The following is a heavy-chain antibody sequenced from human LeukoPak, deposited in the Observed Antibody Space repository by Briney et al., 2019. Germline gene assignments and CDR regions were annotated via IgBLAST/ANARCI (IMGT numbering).Heavy chain of an antibody. CDR3: ARHLVHYYDSSGNQNYDY. CDR2: IHYSGST. Sequence: SETLSLTCTVSGGSISSSSYYWGWIRQPPGKGLEWIGSIHYSGSTNYNPSHKSRVTISVDTSKNQFSLKLSSVTAADTAVYYCARHLVHYYDSSGNQNYDYWGQGTLVTVSS. D-gene: IGHD3-22*01. J-gene: IGHJ4*02. CDR1: GGSISSSSYY. V-gene: IGHV4-39*07.